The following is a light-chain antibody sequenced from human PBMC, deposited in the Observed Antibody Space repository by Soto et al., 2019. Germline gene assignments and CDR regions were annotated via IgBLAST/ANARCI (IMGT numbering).Light chain of an antibody. CDR1: SSNIGSNY. J-gene: IGLJ3*02. CDR2: RNN. CDR3: AAWDDSLSGRV. Sequence: QAVVTQPPSASGTPGQRVTISCSGSSSNIGSNYVYWYQQLPGTAPKLLIYRNNQRPSGVPDRFSGSKSCTSASLAISGLRSEDEADYYCAAWDDSLSGRVFGGGTKLTVL. V-gene: IGLV1-47*01.